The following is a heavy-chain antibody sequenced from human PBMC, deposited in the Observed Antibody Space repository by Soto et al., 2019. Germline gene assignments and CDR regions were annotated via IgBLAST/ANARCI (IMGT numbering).Heavy chain of an antibody. CDR2: ISSSSSTI. CDR3: ARSEGRDV. Sequence: EVQLVDSGGGLVQPGGSLGLSCAASGFTFSSYSMNWVRQAPGKGLEWVSYISSSSSTIYYADSVKGRFTISRDNAKNSLYLQMNSLRADDTAVYYCARSEGRDVWGQGTTVTVSS. J-gene: IGHJ6*02. CDR1: GFTFSSYS. V-gene: IGHV3-48*01.